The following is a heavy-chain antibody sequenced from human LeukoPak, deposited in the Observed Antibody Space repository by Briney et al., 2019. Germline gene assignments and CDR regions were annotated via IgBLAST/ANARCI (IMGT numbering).Heavy chain of an antibody. CDR2: IYSGGST. V-gene: IGHV3-53*01. D-gene: IGHD2-15*01. J-gene: IGHJ4*02. Sequence: GSLRLSCAASGFTFSDYYMSWIRQAPGKGLEWVSVIYSGGSTYYADSVKGRFTISRDNSKNTLYLQMNSLRAEDTAVYYCAATRWPRDYWGQGTLVTVSS. CDR1: GFTFSDYY. CDR3: AATRWPRDY.